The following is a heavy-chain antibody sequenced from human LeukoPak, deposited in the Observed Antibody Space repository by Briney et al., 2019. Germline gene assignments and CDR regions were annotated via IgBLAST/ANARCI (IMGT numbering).Heavy chain of an antibody. CDR3: ARAVDIVVVEFDY. CDR1: GYTFTGYY. Sequence: ASVKVSCKASGYTFTGYYMHWVRQAPGQGLEWMGWINPNSGGTNYAQKFQGRVTTTRDTSISTAYMELSRLRSDDTAVYYCARAVDIVVVEFDYWGQGTLVIVSS. V-gene: IGHV1-2*02. D-gene: IGHD2-2*03. CDR2: INPNSGGT. J-gene: IGHJ4*02.